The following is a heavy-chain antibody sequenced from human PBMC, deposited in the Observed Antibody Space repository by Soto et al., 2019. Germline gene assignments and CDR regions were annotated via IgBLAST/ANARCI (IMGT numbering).Heavy chain of an antibody. CDR2: ISSSSSYI. V-gene: IGHV3-21*01. Sequence: EVQLVESGGGLVKPGGSLRLSCAASGFTFSSYSMNWVRLAPGKGLEWVSSISSSSSYIYYADSVKGRFTISRDNAKNSLYLQMNSLRAEDTAVYYCARDVMKASVAGAYYYYYGMDVWGQGTTVTVSS. CDR3: ARDVMKASVAGAYYYYYGMDV. D-gene: IGHD6-19*01. J-gene: IGHJ6*02. CDR1: GFTFSSYS.